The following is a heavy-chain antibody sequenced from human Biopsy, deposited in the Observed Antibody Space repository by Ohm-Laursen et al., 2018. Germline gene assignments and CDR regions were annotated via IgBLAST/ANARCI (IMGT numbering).Heavy chain of an antibody. CDR3: ARLYRLDDYWNDDPPDAFDV. CDR1: GDSISSGGNY. Sequence: GTLSLTCTVSGDSISSGGNYWSWIRQSPGKGLEWIGFISKGGDTTYNPSLRGRVAISVDTPKNQFSLKLSSVTAADTAIFFCARLYRLDDYWNDDPPDAFDVWGQGTRVTVSS. V-gene: IGHV4-61*08. J-gene: IGHJ3*01. D-gene: IGHD1-1*01. CDR2: ISKGGDT.